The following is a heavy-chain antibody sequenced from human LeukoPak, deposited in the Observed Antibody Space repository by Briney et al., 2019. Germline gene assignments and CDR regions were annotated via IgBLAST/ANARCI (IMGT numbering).Heavy chain of an antibody. V-gene: IGHV3-30*04. D-gene: IGHD6-19*01. J-gene: IGHJ4*02. CDR3: ARDRTEAFRSGGWGLFDS. CDR2: ISSDGGSI. Sequence: GRSLRLSCAASGFTFTNYPMHWVRQAPGKGLEWLAVISSDGGSIYYADSMKGRFTISRDNSKNTLYLQMNSLRTEDTSVYYCARDRTEAFRSGGWGLFDSWGQGTLVTVSS. CDR1: GFTFTNYP.